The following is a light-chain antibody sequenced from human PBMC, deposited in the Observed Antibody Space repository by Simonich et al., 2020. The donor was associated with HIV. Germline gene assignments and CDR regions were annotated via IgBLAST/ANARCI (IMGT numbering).Light chain of an antibody. CDR1: SSDVGGYNY. Sequence: QSALTQPASVSGSPGQSITISCTGTSSDVGGYNYVSWYQQHPGKAPKLMIYDVSNRPSGVSNRFSGSRSGNTASLTISGLLAEDEADYYCNSYTSTSTWVFGGGTKLTVL. V-gene: IGLV2-14*03. CDR3: NSYTSTSTWV. CDR2: DVS. J-gene: IGLJ3*02.